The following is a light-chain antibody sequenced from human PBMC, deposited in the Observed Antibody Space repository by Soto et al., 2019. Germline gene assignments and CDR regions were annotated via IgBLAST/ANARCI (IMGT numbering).Light chain of an antibody. CDR1: SSDVGGYDY. V-gene: IGLV2-8*01. Sequence: QSVLTQPPSASGSPGQSVTISCTGTSSDVGGYDYVSWYQQHPGKAPKLMIYEVTIRPSGVSDRFSGSKSVNTASLTVSGLQAEDEADYYCSSYTGGNPSYVFGTGTKVTVL. CDR2: EVT. J-gene: IGLJ1*01. CDR3: SSYTGGNPSYV.